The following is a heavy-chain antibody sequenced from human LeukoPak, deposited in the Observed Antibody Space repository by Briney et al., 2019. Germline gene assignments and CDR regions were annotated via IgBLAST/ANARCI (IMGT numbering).Heavy chain of an antibody. CDR1: GGTFSSYA. V-gene: IGHV1-69*06. CDR2: IIPIFGTA. J-gene: IGHJ3*02. CDR3: ARDIVVVVAATRFSADAFDI. D-gene: IGHD2-15*01. Sequence: SVKVSCKASGGTFSSYAISWVRRAPGQGLEWMGGIIPIFGTANYAQKFQGRVTITADKSTSTAYMELSSLRSEDTAVYYCARDIVVVVAATRFSADAFDIWGQGTMVTVSS.